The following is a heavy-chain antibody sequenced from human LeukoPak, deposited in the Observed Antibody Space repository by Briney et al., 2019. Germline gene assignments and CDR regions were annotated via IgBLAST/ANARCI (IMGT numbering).Heavy chain of an antibody. J-gene: IGHJ5*02. V-gene: IGHV1-46*01. CDR2: INPSGGST. CDR3: ARDQLYYYDSSGYYYNWFDP. CDR1: GYTFTSYY. D-gene: IGHD3-22*01. Sequence: ASVKVSCKASGYTFTSYYMHWVRQAPGQGLEWMGIINPSGGSTSYAQKFQGRVTMTRDTSTSTVYMELSSLRSKDTAVYYCARDQLYYYDSSGYYYNWFDPWGQGTLVTVSS.